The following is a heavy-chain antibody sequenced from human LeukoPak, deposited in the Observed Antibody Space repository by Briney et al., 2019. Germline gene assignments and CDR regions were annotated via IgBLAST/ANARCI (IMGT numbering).Heavy chain of an antibody. CDR1: GGSISSYY. CDR3: ARVSGHYYFYYYMDV. J-gene: IGHJ6*03. CDR2: IYYSGST. V-gene: IGHV4-59*12. Sequence: SETLSLTCTVSGGSISSYYWSWIRQSPGKGLEWIGYIYYSGSTNYNPSLKSRVTISVDTSKNQFSLKLSSVTAADTAVYFCARVSGHYYFYYYMDVWGKGTTVTVSS.